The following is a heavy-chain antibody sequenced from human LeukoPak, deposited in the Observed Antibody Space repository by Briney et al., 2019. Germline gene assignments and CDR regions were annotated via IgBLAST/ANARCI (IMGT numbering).Heavy chain of an antibody. Sequence: GGSLRLSCAASGFTFSSYWMHWVRQAPGKGLVWVSRINSDGSSTSYADSVKGRFTISRDNAKNTLYLQMNSLRAEDTAVYYCAKTVDTAMVDYYFDYWGQGTLVTVSS. CDR1: GFTFSSYW. CDR3: AKTVDTAMVDYYFDY. CDR2: INSDGSST. V-gene: IGHV3-74*01. J-gene: IGHJ4*02. D-gene: IGHD5-18*01.